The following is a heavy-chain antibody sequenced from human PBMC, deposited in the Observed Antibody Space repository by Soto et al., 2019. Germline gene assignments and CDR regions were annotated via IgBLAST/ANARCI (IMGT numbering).Heavy chain of an antibody. J-gene: IGHJ5*01. Sequence: PGASVKVSCKASGYTSADFGISWVRQAPGQGLEGMGWVSGNNGASNPAPKVQGRITMTLDTSTGVSYMALRSLRTDDTAIYYCVRDQKYFRVNGIWFDSWGQGTLVTV. CDR3: VRDQKYFRVNGIWFDS. CDR1: GYTSADFG. V-gene: IGHV1-18*04. D-gene: IGHD2-2*01. CDR2: VSGNNGAS.